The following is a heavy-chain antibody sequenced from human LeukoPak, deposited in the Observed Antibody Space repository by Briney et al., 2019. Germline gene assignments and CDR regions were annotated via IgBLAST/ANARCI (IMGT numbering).Heavy chain of an antibody. Sequence: GGSLRLSCAASGFTVSSNYMSWVRQAPGKGLEWVSVIYSGGSTYYADSVKGRFTISRDNPKNTLYLQMNSLRAEDTAVYYCAKGGLLGYDSSGYYFPAYAFHIWGQGTVVTVSS. J-gene: IGHJ3*02. CDR3: AKGGLLGYDSSGYYFPAYAFHI. D-gene: IGHD3-22*01. CDR1: GFTVSSNY. CDR2: IYSGGST. V-gene: IGHV3-66*01.